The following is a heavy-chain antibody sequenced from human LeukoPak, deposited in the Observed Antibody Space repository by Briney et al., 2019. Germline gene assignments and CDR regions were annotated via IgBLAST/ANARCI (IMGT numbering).Heavy chain of an antibody. Sequence: SETLSLTCTVSGGSISSGNYYWSWIRQPAGKGLEWIGRIYTSGSTNYNPSLKSRVTISVNTSKNQFSLRLSSVTAADTAVYYCARDQRYSYGYRFDYWGQGTLVTVSS. J-gene: IGHJ4*02. CDR1: GGSISSGNYY. V-gene: IGHV4-61*02. CDR3: ARDQRYSYGYRFDY. CDR2: IYTSGST. D-gene: IGHD5-18*01.